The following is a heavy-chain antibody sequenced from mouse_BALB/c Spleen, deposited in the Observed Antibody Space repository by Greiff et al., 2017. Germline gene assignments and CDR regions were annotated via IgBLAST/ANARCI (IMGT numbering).Heavy chain of an antibody. J-gene: IGHJ1*01. CDR3: ARNSGGNYGNWYFDV. D-gene: IGHD2-1*01. CDR1: GFSLTSYG. Sequence: QVQLKQSGPGLVQPSQSLSITCTVSGFSLTSYGVHWVRQSPGKGLEWLGVIWSGGSTDYNAAFISRLSISKDNSKSQVFFKMNSLQANDTAIYYCARNSGGNYGNWYFDVWGAGTTVTVSS. CDR2: IWSGGST. V-gene: IGHV2-2*02.